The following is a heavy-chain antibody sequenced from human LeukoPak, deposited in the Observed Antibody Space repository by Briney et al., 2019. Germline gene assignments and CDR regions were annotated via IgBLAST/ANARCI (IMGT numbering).Heavy chain of an antibody. J-gene: IGHJ4*02. CDR1: GYTFTSYG. D-gene: IGHD3-22*01. CDR3: ARARYYYDSSGYYQYYFGY. Sequence: ASVKVSCKASGYTFTSYGISWVQQAPGQGLEWMGWISAYNGNTNYAQKLQGRVTMTTDTSTSTAYMELRSLRSDDTAVYYCARARYYYDSSGYYQYYFGYWGQGTLVTVSS. CDR2: ISAYNGNT. V-gene: IGHV1-18*01.